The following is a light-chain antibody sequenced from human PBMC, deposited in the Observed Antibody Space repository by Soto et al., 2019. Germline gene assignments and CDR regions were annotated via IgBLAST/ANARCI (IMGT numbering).Light chain of an antibody. CDR2: GAF. Sequence: EIVLTQSPATLSLSPGERATLSCRASPSVTNFLAWYQQKPGQAPRLLIYGAFNRATGIPARFSGSGSGTDFTHTISSLEPEDPAVYYCQQRNVWPPVTFGQGTRLEIK. CDR3: QQRNVWPPVT. V-gene: IGKV3-11*01. J-gene: IGKJ5*01. CDR1: PSVTNF.